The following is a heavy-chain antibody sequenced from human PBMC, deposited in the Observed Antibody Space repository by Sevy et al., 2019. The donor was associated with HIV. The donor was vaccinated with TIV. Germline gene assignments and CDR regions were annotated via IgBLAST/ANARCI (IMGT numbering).Heavy chain of an antibody. CDR2: ISAYNGNT. V-gene: IGHV1-18*01. J-gene: IGHJ5*02. CDR1: GYTFTSYG. D-gene: IGHD3-22*01. CDR3: ARVDRAYYYDSSGYNWFDP. Sequence: ASVKVSCKASGYTFTSYGISWVRQAPGQGLEWMGWISAYNGNTNYAQKLQGRVTMTTDTSTSTAYMELRSLRSDDTAVYYCARVDRAYYYDSSGYNWFDPWGQGTPVTVSS.